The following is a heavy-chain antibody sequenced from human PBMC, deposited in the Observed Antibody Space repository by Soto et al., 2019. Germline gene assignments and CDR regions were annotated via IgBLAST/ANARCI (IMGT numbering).Heavy chain of an antibody. CDR2: IYWDDDK. J-gene: IGHJ6*02. D-gene: IGHD2-15*01. Sequence: QITLKESGPTLVKPTQTLTLTCTFSGFSLSTSGVGVAWIRQPPGKPPEWLALIYWDDDKRYRPSLETRLTITKDTSKNQVVLTMTNVDSVDTATYYCAYLPCSGGSCYWFSYSGMDVWGQGTTVIVSS. V-gene: IGHV2-5*02. CDR3: AYLPCSGGSCYWFSYSGMDV. CDR1: GFSLSTSGVG.